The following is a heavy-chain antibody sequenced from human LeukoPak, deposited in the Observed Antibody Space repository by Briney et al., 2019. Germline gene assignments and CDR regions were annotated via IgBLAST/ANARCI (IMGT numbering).Heavy chain of an antibody. D-gene: IGHD6-13*01. CDR1: GFTFSSYG. CDR2: IRYDGSNK. Sequence: GGSLRLSCAASGFTFSSYGMHWVRQAPGKGLEWVAFIRYDGSNKYYADSVKGRFTISRDNSKNTLYLQMNSLRAEDTAVYYCAKESRIAAAGIPSMGGYFDYWGPGTLVTVSS. J-gene: IGHJ4*02. V-gene: IGHV3-30*02. CDR3: AKESRIAAAGIPSMGGYFDY.